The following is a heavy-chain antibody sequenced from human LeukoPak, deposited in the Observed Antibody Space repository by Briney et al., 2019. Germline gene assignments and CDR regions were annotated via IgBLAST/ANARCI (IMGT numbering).Heavy chain of an antibody. CDR3: ARDRVGGATAAFDI. D-gene: IGHD1-26*01. Sequence: SETLSLTCTVSGGSISSLYWSWIRQPPGKGLEWIGYIYSSGSTKYNPSLKSRVTMSVDTSKNQFSLKLSSVTAADTAVYFCARDRVGGATAAFDIWGQGTMVTASS. CDR1: GGSISSLY. CDR2: IYSSGST. V-gene: IGHV4-59*01. J-gene: IGHJ3*02.